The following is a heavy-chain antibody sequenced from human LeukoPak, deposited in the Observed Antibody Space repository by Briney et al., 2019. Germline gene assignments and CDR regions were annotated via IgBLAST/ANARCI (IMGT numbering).Heavy chain of an antibody. CDR2: IYYSGST. CDR1: GGSISSSSYY. D-gene: IGHD5-12*01. CDR3: ARHVDLYWFDP. J-gene: IGHJ5*02. Sequence: PSETLSLTCTVSGGSISSSSYYWGWIRQSPGKGLEWIGSIYYSGSTYYNPSLKSRVTISVDTSKNQFSLKLSSVTAADTAAYYCARHVDLYWFDPWGQGTLVTVSS. V-gene: IGHV4-39*07.